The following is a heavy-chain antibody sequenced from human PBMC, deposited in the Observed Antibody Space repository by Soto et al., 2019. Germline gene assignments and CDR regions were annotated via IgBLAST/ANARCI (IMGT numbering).Heavy chain of an antibody. D-gene: IGHD1-1*01. CDR2: ISSTTNYI. Sequence: VGSLRLSCAASGFTFTRYSMNWVRQAPGKGLEWVSSISSTTNYIYYGDSMKGRFTISRDNAKNSLYLEMNSLRAEDTAVYYCATESEDINSSFEYWGQGTLVTVSS. CDR3: ATESEDINSSFEY. J-gene: IGHJ4*02. CDR1: GFTFTRYS. V-gene: IGHV3-21*06.